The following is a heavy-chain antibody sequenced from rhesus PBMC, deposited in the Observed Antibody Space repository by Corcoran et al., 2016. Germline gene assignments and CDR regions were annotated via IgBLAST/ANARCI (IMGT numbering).Heavy chain of an antibody. CDR3: ASLIRVRERFDV. CDR2: IYGGSGST. V-gene: IGHV4-143*01. CDR1: GCSISAYYY. J-gene: IGHJ5-1*01. Sequence: QVQLQESGPGLVKPSETLSLTCSVYGCSISAYYYWSCIRQPPRKGREWIGQIYGGSGSTYYNPSLKSRVTVSKDTSKNQFSRKLSAVTAADTAVYYCASLIRVRERFDVWGPGVLVTVSS. D-gene: IGHD3-9*01.